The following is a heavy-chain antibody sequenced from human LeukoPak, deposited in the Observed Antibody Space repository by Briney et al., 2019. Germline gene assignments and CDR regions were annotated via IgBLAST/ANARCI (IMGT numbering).Heavy chain of an antibody. CDR1: GGSISSYY. D-gene: IGHD6-13*01. CDR2: IYYSGST. J-gene: IGHJ4*02. Sequence: SETLSLTCTVSGGSISSYYWSWIRQPPGKGLEWIGYIYYSGSTNYNPSLKSRVTISGDTSKNQFSPKLSSATAADTAVYYCARRYRSHSSSWSYYFDYWGQGTLVTVSS. V-gene: IGHV4-59*08. CDR3: ARRYRSHSSSWSYYFDY.